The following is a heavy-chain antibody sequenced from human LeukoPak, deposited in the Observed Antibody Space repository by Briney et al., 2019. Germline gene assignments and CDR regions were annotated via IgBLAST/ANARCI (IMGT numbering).Heavy chain of an antibody. D-gene: IGHD4-17*01. CDR2: ISSSSSYI. J-gene: IGHJ5*02. V-gene: IGHV3-21*01. CDR3: ARDSSYGDPISNPGRFDP. CDR1: GGSISSYY. Sequence: ETLSLTCTVSGGSISSYYWSWIRQPPGKGLEWVSSISSSSSYIYYADSVKGRFTISRDNSKNTLYLQMNSLRAEDTAVYYCARDSSYGDPISNPGRFDPWGQGTLVTVSS.